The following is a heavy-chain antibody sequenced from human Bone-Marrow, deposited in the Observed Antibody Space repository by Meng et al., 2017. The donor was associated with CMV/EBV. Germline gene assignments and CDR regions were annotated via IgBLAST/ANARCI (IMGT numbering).Heavy chain of an antibody. CDR1: GFTFSSYG. J-gene: IGHJ4*02. V-gene: IGHV3-33*01. CDR3: ARAPIAARQDYFDF. D-gene: IGHD6-6*01. CDR2: IWYDGSNK. Sequence: GESLKISCAASGFTFSSYGMHWVRQAPGKGLEWVAVIWYDGSNKYYADSVKGRFTISRDNANNSVYLQMNGLTVEDTAVYYCARAPIAARQDYFDFWGQGGLVTVSS.